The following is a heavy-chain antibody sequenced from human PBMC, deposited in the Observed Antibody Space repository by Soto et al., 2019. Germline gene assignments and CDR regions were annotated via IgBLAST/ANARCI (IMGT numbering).Heavy chain of an antibody. D-gene: IGHD1-26*01. J-gene: IGHJ6*02. Sequence: GGSLRLSCAASGFSFSSYFMAWVRQAPGEGLVSVSHVPGDGSRASYADSVRGRFTISRDNAKNTLYLQMDSLRDEDTAIYYCARENWYSLDVWGQGTTVTVSS. CDR1: GFSFSSYF. CDR3: ARENWYSLDV. CDR2: VPGDGSRA. V-gene: IGHV3-74*01.